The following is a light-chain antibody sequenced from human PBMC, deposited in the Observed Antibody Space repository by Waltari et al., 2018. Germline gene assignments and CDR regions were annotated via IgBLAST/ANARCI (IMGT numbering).Light chain of an antibody. V-gene: IGLV7-43*01. CDR1: TGPATSAYY. CDR3: LLHFAGDQVWV. J-gene: IGLJ3*02. Sequence: QTVVTQEPSLTVSPGGTVPLTCACTTGPATSAYYPNWFQQKSGQAPRALIFATNNKHSWTPARFSGSLLGDKAALTLSGVQPEDEADYYCLLHFAGDQVWVFGGGTKLTVL. CDR2: ATN.